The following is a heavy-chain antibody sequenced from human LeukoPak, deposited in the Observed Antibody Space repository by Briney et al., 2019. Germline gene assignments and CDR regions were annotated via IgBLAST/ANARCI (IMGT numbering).Heavy chain of an antibody. CDR3: VRGDRVNIDAFYF. CDR1: GFTFWDCP. Sequence: GGPLRLSCAASGFTFWDCPMLWVRHCPGRGVEWVSSNCWYSDSIYYADSVRGRFSISRDNDKNSVYLQMNSLRREDTALYYCVRGDRVNIDAFYFWGQGTRVTASS. J-gene: IGHJ3*01. CDR2: NCWYSDSI. D-gene: IGHD1-14*01. V-gene: IGHV3-9*01.